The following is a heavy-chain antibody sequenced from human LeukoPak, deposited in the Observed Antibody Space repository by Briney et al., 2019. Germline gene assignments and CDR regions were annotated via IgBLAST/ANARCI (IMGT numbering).Heavy chain of an antibody. D-gene: IGHD1-14*01. CDR3: ARAPEYGLYYFDY. CDR2: IRYDGSNK. Sequence: GGSLRLSCAASGFTFSSFGMHWVRQTPGKGLHWVAFIRYDGSNKYYADSVKGRFTISRDNAKNSLYLQMNSLRAEDTAVYYCARAPEYGLYYFDYWGQGTLVTVSS. CDR1: GFTFSSFG. J-gene: IGHJ4*02. V-gene: IGHV3-30*02.